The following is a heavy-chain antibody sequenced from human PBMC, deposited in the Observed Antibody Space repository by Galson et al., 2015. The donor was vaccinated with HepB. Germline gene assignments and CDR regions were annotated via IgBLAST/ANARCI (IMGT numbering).Heavy chain of an antibody. J-gene: IGHJ3*02. V-gene: IGHV4-39*01. CDR1: GGSISSSSYY. CDR2: IYYSGST. Sequence: ETLSLTCTVSGGSISSSSYYWGWIRQPPGKGLEWIGSIYYSGSTYYNPSLKSRVTISVDTSKNQFSLKLSSVTAADTAVYYCASLPAGATWDIWGQGTMVTVSS. D-gene: IGHD1-26*01. CDR3: ASLPAGATWDI.